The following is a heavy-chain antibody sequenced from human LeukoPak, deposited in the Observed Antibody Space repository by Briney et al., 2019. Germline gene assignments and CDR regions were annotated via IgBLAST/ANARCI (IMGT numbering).Heavy chain of an antibody. Sequence: SETLSLTCTVSGASIRNYYWSWIRRPAGKGLEWIGRIYSSGSTNYNPSLNSRVTMSVDTSKNQFSLKLSSVTAADTAVYYCARDTWFGGEGAFDIWGQGTMVTVSS. D-gene: IGHD3-10*01. V-gene: IGHV4-4*07. CDR3: ARDTWFGGEGAFDI. J-gene: IGHJ3*02. CDR2: IYSSGST. CDR1: GASIRNYY.